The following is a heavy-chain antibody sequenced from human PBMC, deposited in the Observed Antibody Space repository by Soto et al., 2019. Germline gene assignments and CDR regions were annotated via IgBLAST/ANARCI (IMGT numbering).Heavy chain of an antibody. D-gene: IGHD2-2*01. CDR1: GDSVSSNSAA. V-gene: IGHV6-1*01. J-gene: IGHJ6*02. CDR3: ARFLIVVVPAAGYYGMDV. CDR2: TYYRSKWYN. Sequence: PSQTLSLTCAISGDSVSSNSAAWNWIRQSPSRGLEWLGRTYYRSKWYNDYAVSVRSRITINPDTSKNQFSLQLNSVTPEDTAVYYCARFLIVVVPAAGYYGMDVWGQGTTVTVPS.